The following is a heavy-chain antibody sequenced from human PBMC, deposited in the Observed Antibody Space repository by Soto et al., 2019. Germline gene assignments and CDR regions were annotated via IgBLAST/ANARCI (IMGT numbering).Heavy chain of an antibody. V-gene: IGHV3-33*01. Sequence: QVQLVESGGGVVQPGRSLRLSCAASGFTFSSYGMHWVRQAPGKGLEWVAVIWYDGSNKYYADSVKGRITISRDNSKNTLYLQMNSLRAEDTAVYYCARVRAAAGAFDYWGQGTLVTVSS. J-gene: IGHJ4*02. CDR1: GFTFSSYG. CDR3: ARVRAAAGAFDY. D-gene: IGHD6-13*01. CDR2: IWYDGSNK.